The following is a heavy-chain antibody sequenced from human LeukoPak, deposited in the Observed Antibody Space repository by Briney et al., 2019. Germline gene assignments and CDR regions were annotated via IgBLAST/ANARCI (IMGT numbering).Heavy chain of an antibody. Sequence: AAVTVSCKSSGYTFTCYFLHWVRQPPGQGLEWMGCCNPNSCGTNYAQKFQGRVTMTSDTAIREADMELSRLRSDEMRVLECLRDSTGNFDFWGQGTLVTVSS. J-gene: IGHJ4*02. CDR1: GYTFTCYF. D-gene: IGHD6-19*01. CDR2: CNPNSCGT. CDR3: LRDSTGNFDF. V-gene: IGHV1-2*02.